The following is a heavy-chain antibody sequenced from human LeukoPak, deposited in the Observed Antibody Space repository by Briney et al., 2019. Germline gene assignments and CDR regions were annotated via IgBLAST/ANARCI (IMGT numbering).Heavy chain of an antibody. Sequence: PSETLSLTCTVSGGSISGSYWSWIRQPPGKGLEWIGYIYYSGNTNYNPSLKSRVTISVDTSKNQFSLKLSPVTAADTAVYYCARGWYDWGLNHWGQGTLVTISS. J-gene: IGHJ5*02. CDR2: IYYSGNT. CDR3: ARGWYDWGLNH. D-gene: IGHD3-16*01. CDR1: GGSISGSY. V-gene: IGHV4-59*01.